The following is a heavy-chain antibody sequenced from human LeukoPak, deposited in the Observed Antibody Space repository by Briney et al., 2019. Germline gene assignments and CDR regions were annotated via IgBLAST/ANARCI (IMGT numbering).Heavy chain of an antibody. J-gene: IGHJ4*02. V-gene: IGHV3-21*01. CDR2: ISSSSSYI. CDR3: ARDLHHWGHFDWLFPLDY. Sequence: GGSLRLSCAASGFTFSSYSMNWVRQAPGKGLEWVSSISSSSSYIYYADSVKGRFTISRDNAKNSLYLQMNSLRAEDTAVYYCARDLHHWGHFDWLFPLDYWGQGTLVTVSS. D-gene: IGHD3-9*01. CDR1: GFTFSSYS.